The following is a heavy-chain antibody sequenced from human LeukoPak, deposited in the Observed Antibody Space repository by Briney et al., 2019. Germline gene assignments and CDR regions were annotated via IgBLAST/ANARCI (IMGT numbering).Heavy chain of an antibody. Sequence: GGSLRLSCAASGFTFSDFAMSWVRQAPGKGLEWVSTISNSGGNTYYADSVKGRFTISRDNSKNTLYLQMNSLRAEDTAVYYGARGGGERGYSGYDGLFDYWGQGTLVTVSS. V-gene: IGHV3-23*01. CDR2: ISNSGGNT. CDR1: GFTFSDFA. D-gene: IGHD5-12*01. CDR3: ARGGGERGYSGYDGLFDY. J-gene: IGHJ4*02.